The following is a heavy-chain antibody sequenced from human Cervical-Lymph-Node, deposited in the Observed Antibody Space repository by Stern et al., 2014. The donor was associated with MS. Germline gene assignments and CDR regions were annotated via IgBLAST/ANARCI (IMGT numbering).Heavy chain of an antibody. CDR1: GGTFSSYT. J-gene: IGHJ3*02. D-gene: IGHD2-21*01. V-gene: IGHV1-69*09. Sequence: VHLVESGAEVRKPGSSVRVSCKPSGGTFSSYTISWVRQVPGQGLEWMGRIIPMYDIANYAQKFQGRVTITADKSTSTANMELSSLRSEDTAVYYCARVPLVVLVPTRGDAFDIWGQGTMVTVSS. CDR3: ARVPLVVLVPTRGDAFDI. CDR2: IIPMYDIA.